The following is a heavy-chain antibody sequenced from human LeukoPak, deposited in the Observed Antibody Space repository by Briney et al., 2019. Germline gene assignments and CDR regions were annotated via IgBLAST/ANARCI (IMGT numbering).Heavy chain of an antibody. CDR3: STGSGHAFDI. V-gene: IGHV3-74*01. J-gene: IGHJ3*02. D-gene: IGHD3-10*01. Sequence: GGSLRLSCAAPGFTFSSYWMRWVRQVPGKGLVWVSRINSDGSSTSYADSVKGRFTISRDNAKNTLYVQMNSLRAEDTAVYYCSTGSGHAFDIWGRGTMVTVSS. CDR2: INSDGSST. CDR1: GFTFSSYW.